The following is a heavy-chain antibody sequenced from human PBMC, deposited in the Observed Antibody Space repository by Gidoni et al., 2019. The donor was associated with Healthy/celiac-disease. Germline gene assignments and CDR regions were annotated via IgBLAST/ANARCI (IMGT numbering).Heavy chain of an antibody. CDR2: ISGSGGST. Sequence: EVPLLESGGGLVQPGASLRLSCAASGFTFSSYAMSWVRQAPGKGLEWVSAISGSGGSTYYADSVKGRFTISRDNSKNTLYLQMNSLRAEDTAVYYCAKPYSSGFDAFDIWGQGTMVTVSS. D-gene: IGHD6-19*01. V-gene: IGHV3-23*01. J-gene: IGHJ3*02. CDR3: AKPYSSGFDAFDI. CDR1: GFTFSSYA.